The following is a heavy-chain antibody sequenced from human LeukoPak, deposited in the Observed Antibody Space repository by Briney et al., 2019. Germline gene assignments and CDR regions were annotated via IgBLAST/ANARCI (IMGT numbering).Heavy chain of an antibody. J-gene: IGHJ4*02. Sequence: PGRSLRLSCAASGFTFDDYAMHWVRQAPGKGLEWVSGISWNSSSIGYADSVKGRFTISRDNAKNSLYLQMNSLRAEDTALYYCAKARVCGWLVLGFDYWGQGTLVTVSS. CDR1: GFTFDDYA. D-gene: IGHD6-19*01. CDR2: ISWNSSSI. V-gene: IGHV3-9*01. CDR3: AKARVCGWLVLGFDY.